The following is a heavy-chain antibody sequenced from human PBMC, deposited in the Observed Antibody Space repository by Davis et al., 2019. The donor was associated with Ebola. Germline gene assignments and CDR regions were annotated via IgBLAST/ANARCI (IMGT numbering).Heavy chain of an antibody. CDR3: VKDYSSGYNFDY. D-gene: IGHD3-22*01. V-gene: IGHV3-30*18. CDR2: ISYDGSNK. CDR1: GFTFSSYG. J-gene: IGHJ4*02. Sequence: GESLKISCAASGFTFSSYGMHWVRQAPGKGLEWVAVISYDGSNKYYADSVKGRFTISRDNSKNTVFLQMNRLRAEDTAVYYCVKDYSSGYNFDYWGRGTLVTVSS.